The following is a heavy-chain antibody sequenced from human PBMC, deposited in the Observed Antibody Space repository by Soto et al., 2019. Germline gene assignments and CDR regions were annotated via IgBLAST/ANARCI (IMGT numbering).Heavy chain of an antibody. Sequence: SETLSLTCTGSGGSISSYYWSWIRQPPGKGLEWIGYIYYSGSTNYNPSLKSRVTISVDTSKNQFSLKLSSVTAADTAVYYCARAGLEHDYIWGSYRYPFDYWGQGTLVTVSS. D-gene: IGHD3-16*02. V-gene: IGHV4-59*01. CDR3: ARAGLEHDYIWGSYRYPFDY. CDR2: IYYSGST. CDR1: GGSISSYY. J-gene: IGHJ4*02.